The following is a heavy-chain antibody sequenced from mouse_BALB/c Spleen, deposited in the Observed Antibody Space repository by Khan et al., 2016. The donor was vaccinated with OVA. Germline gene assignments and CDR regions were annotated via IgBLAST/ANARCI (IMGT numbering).Heavy chain of an antibody. CDR2: ISSDGDYT. D-gene: IGHD4-1*01. CDR3: ASLLTGSFAY. CDR1: GFTFSTYS. J-gene: IGHJ3*01. Sequence: EVELVESGGDLVKSGGSPKLSCAASGFTFSTYSMSWVRQTPDKRLEWVATISSDGDYTYYPDSVKGRFTISRDNAKNTLYLQMSSLKSEDTVMYYCASLLTGSFAYWGQGTLVTVSA. V-gene: IGHV5-6*01.